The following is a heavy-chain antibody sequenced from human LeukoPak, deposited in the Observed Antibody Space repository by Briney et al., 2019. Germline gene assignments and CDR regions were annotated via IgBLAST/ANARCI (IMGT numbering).Heavy chain of an antibody. CDR3: ATQTTGSKWFDP. CDR2: IYYSGST. D-gene: IGHD4-11*01. J-gene: IGHJ5*02. Sequence: PSETLSLTCTVSGGSISSYYWSWIRQPPGKGLEWIGYIYYSGSTNYNPSLMSRVTISVDTSKNQFSLNLSSVTAADTAVYYCATQTTGSKWFDPWGQGTLVTVSS. CDR1: GGSISSYY. V-gene: IGHV4-59*08.